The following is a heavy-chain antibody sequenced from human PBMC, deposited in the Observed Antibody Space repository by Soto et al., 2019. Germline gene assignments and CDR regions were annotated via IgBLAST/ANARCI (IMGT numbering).Heavy chain of an antibody. J-gene: IGHJ6*02. V-gene: IGHV4-38-2*02. Sequence: PSETLSLNCAVSGYSSSSGYYWGCIRQPPGKGLEWIGSIYHSGSTYYNPSLKSRVTISVDTSKNQFSLKLSSVTAADTAVYYCARDGITGTTDYYGMDVWGQGTTVT. D-gene: IGHD1-7*01. CDR1: GYSSSSGYY. CDR2: IYHSGST. CDR3: ARDGITGTTDYYGMDV.